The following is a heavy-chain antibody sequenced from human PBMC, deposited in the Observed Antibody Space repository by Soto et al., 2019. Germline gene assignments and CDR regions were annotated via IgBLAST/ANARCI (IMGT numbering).Heavy chain of an antibody. V-gene: IGHV3-74*01. CDR1: GFTFSSYW. CDR3: ASHKGEKWLDLDAFDI. CDR2: INSDGSST. J-gene: IGHJ3*02. Sequence: LRLSCAASGFTFSSYWMHWVRQAPGKGLVWVSRINSDGSSTSYADSVKGRFTISRDNAKNTLYLQMNSLRAEDTAVYYFASHKGEKWLDLDAFDIWGQGTMVTVSS. D-gene: IGHD6-19*01.